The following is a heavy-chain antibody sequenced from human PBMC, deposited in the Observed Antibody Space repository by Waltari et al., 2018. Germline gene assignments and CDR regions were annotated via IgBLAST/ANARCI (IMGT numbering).Heavy chain of an antibody. CDR2: IYYSGST. Sequence: QVQLQESGPGLVKPSETLSLTCTVSGGSISSYYWSWIRQPPGKGLEWIGYIYYSGSTNYNPSLKSRVTISVDTSKNQFSLRLSSVTAADTALYYCAGTLGNYFDYWGQGSLVTVSS. CDR3: AGTLGNYFDY. CDR1: GGSISSYY. D-gene: IGHD7-27*01. V-gene: IGHV4-59*01. J-gene: IGHJ4*02.